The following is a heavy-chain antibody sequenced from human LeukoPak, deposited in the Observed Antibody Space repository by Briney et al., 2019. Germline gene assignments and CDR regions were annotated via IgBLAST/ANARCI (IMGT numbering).Heavy chain of an antibody. CDR2: IYTSGST. CDR1: GGSISSYY. D-gene: IGHD1-26*01. J-gene: IGHJ5*02. CDR3: ARPVGATTSRWFDP. V-gene: IGHV4-4*09. Sequence: PSETLSLTCTVSGGSISSYYWSWIRQPPGKGLEWIGYIYTSGSTNYNPSLKSRVTISVDTSKNQFSLKLSSVTAADTAVYYCARPVGATTSRWFDPWGQGTLATVSS.